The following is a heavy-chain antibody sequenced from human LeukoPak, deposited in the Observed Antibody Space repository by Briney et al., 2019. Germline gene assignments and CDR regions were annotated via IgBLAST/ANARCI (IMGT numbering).Heavy chain of an antibody. J-gene: IGHJ3*02. CDR2: IKEDGTAK. CDR1: GFTFSSSW. Sequence: PGTSLRLSCAASGFTFSSSWMGWVRQAPGKGLEWVGNIKEDGTAKNYVVSVRGRFTISRDNAKNSLYLQMNSLRGEDTAVYYCTRDSGYNAFDIWGQGTMVTVSS. V-gene: IGHV3-7*01. D-gene: IGHD5-12*01. CDR3: TRDSGYNAFDI.